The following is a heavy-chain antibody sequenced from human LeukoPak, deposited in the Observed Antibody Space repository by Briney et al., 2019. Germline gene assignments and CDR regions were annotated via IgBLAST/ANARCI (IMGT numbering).Heavy chain of an antibody. J-gene: IGHJ4*02. CDR1: GFTFSSYG. CDR2: IRYDGSNK. D-gene: IGHD4-17*01. V-gene: IGHV3-30*02. CDR3: ACLRGPSDY. Sequence: GGSLRLSCAASGFTFSSYGMHWVRQAPGKGLEWVAFIRYDGSNKYYADSVRGRFTISRDNTKNSLYLQMDSLTADDTAVYFCACLRGPSDYWGQGTLVTVSS.